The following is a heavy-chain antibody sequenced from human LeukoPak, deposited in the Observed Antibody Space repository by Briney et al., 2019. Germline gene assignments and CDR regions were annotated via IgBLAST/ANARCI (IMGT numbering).Heavy chain of an antibody. V-gene: IGHV1-69*13. Sequence: ASVKVSCKASGGTFSSYAISWVRQAPGQGLEWMGGIIPTFGTANYAQKFQGRVTITADESTSTAYMELSSLRSEDTAVYYCARDKVVVVPEASYYYGMDVWGKGTTVTVSS. CDR1: GGTFSSYA. J-gene: IGHJ6*04. CDR2: IIPTFGTA. CDR3: ARDKVVVVPEASYYYGMDV. D-gene: IGHD2-2*01.